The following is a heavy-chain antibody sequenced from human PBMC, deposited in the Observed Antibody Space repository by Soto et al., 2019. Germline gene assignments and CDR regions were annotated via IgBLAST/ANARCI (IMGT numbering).Heavy chain of an antibody. Sequence: SETLSLTCAVYGESFSNHYWTWIRQSPGKGLEWVGEINYSGSTRYNWSLGSRVTISVDTSKNQFSLMVTSVTAEDTAVYYCARGVVYRDVGLAYGMDVWGQGTTVTVCS. V-gene: IGHV4-34*01. CDR1: GESFSNHY. CDR3: ARGVVYRDVGLAYGMDV. D-gene: IGHD3-22*01. J-gene: IGHJ6*02. CDR2: INYSGST.